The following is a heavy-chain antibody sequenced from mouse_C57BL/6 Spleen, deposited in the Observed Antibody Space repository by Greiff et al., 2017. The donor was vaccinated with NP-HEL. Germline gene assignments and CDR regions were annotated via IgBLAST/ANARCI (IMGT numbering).Heavy chain of an antibody. J-gene: IGHJ1*03. V-gene: IGHV1-62-2*01. CDR1: GYTFTEYT. CDR2: FYPGSGSI. CDR3: ARHEDRYYGSGPWYFDV. D-gene: IGHD1-1*01. Sequence: QVQLQQSGAELVKPGASVKLSCKASGYTFTEYTIHWVKQRSGQGLEWIGWFYPGSGSIKYNEKFKDKATLTADKSSSTVYMELSRLTSEDSAVYFCARHEDRYYGSGPWYFDVWGTGTTVTVSS.